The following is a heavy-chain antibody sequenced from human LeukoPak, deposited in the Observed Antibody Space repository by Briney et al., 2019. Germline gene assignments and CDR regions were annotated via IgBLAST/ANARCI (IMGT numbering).Heavy chain of an antibody. CDR3: AREPTAGSCYFDY. CDR2: INPSGGT. D-gene: IGHD3-10*01. Sequence: ASVKVSCKASGDTFSSSHIHWVRQPPGQGLEWMGLINPSGGTSHSNTIQGRVTLTRDTFTSTLYMEQNSLRSEDTAVFYCAREPTAGSCYFDYWGQGTLVTVSS. J-gene: IGHJ4*02. CDR1: GDTFSSSH. V-gene: IGHV1-46*01.